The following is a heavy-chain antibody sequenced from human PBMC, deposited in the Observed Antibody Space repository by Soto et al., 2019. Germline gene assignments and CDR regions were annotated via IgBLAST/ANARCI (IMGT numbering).Heavy chain of an antibody. Sequence: SETLSLTCTVSGGSISSSSYYWGWIRQPPGKGLEWIGSIYYSGSTYYNPSLKSRVTISVDTSKNQFSLKLSSVTAADTAVYYCARLTKLIWFGELPPDAFDIWGQGTMVT. CDR3: ARLTKLIWFGELPPDAFDI. CDR2: IYYSGST. CDR1: GGSISSSSYY. J-gene: IGHJ3*02. V-gene: IGHV4-39*01. D-gene: IGHD3-10*01.